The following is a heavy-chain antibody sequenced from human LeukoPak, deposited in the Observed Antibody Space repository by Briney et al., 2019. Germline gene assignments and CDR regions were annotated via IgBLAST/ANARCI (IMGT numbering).Heavy chain of an antibody. Sequence: NPSETLSLTCTVSGGSISSSSYYWGWIRQPPGKGLEWIVSIYYSGSTYYNPYLKSRFTISVDTSKNQYSLKLSSVTAADTAVYYCARRRGYYFDYWGQGTLVTVSS. CDR2: IYYSGST. CDR3: ARRRGYYFDY. V-gene: IGHV4-39*01. J-gene: IGHJ4*02. CDR1: GGSISSSSYY.